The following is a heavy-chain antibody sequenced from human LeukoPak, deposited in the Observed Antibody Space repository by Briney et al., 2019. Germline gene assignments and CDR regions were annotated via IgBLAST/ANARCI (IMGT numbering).Heavy chain of an antibody. J-gene: IGHJ4*02. V-gene: IGHV3-48*03. Sequence: PGGSLRLSCAASGFTFSNYAMTWVRQAPGKGLEWVSYISSSGSTIYYADSVKGRFTISRDNAKNSLYLQMNSLRAEDTAVYYCARLTGTTFLLDYWGQGTLVTVSS. CDR3: ARLTGTTFLLDY. CDR1: GFTFSNYA. CDR2: ISSSGSTI. D-gene: IGHD1-7*01.